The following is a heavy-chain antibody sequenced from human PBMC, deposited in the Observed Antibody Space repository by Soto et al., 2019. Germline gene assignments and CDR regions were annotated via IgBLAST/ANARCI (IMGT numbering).Heavy chain of an antibody. D-gene: IGHD1-20*01. Sequence: GGSLRLSCTASGFTFGSYAMSWVRQAPGKGLEWVSAISGSGGSTYYADSVKGRFTISRDNSKNTLYLQMNSLRAEDTAVYYCAKHQTTGVTGTNYWGQGTLVTVSS. V-gene: IGHV3-23*01. J-gene: IGHJ4*02. CDR2: ISGSGGST. CDR3: AKHQTTGVTGTNY. CDR1: GFTFGSYA.